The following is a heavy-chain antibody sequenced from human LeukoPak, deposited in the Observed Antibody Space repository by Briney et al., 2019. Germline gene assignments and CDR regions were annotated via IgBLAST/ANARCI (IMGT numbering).Heavy chain of an antibody. D-gene: IGHD6-13*01. CDR2: ISSNSRYI. CDR1: GFTFSTYS. V-gene: IGHV3-21*06. CDR3: ARVAEAAAFDS. Sequence: PGGSLRLSCAASGFTFSTYSMNWVRQVPGKGIEWVSSISSNSRYIYYADSMRGRFTISRDNAKNSLYLQVNSLKPEDTAVYYCARVAEAAAFDSWGQGTLVTVSS. J-gene: IGHJ4*02.